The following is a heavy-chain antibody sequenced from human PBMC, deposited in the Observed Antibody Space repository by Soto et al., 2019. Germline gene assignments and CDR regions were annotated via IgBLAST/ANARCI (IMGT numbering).Heavy chain of an antibody. J-gene: IGHJ3*02. CDR2: TYYRSKWYN. CDR1: GDSVSSNSAA. V-gene: IGHV6-1*01. D-gene: IGHD3-22*01. Sequence: SQTLSLTCAISGDSVSSNSAAWNWIRQSPSRGLEWLGRTYYRSKWYNDYAVSVKSRITINPDTSKNQFSLQLNSVTPEDTAVYYCARDVRYYYDSSGYFHDAFDIWGQGTMVTVSS. CDR3: ARDVRYYYDSSGYFHDAFDI.